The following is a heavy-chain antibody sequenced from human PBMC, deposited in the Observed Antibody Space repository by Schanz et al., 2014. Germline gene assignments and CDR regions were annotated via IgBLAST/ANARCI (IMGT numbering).Heavy chain of an antibody. D-gene: IGHD7-27*01. CDR1: GFIFNDYY. J-gene: IGHJ3*02. Sequence: QVQLVESGGGLVKPGGSLRLSCAASGFIFNDYYMNWIRQAPGKGLEWLSYISRDGTTSYYADSVKGRFTISRDNAKNSLYLEMTSLXXXXTAVYYCARENLNWEAFDIWGQGTVVTVSS. V-gene: IGHV3-11*01. CDR3: ARENLNWEAFDI. CDR2: ISRDGTTS.